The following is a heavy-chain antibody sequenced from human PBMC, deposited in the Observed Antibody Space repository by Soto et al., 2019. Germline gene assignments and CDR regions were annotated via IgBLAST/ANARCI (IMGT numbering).Heavy chain of an antibody. J-gene: IGHJ4*02. CDR3: ATGGGSRIAAAGNFDY. CDR2: FDPEDGET. CDR1: GSTFPELS. Sequence: VQLVKSGAEVKKPGASGKVSCKVSGSTFPELSLHWLRKAPGKGLGWMGGFDPEDGETIYAQKFQGRVTMTEDTSTDTAYMELSSLRSEDTAVYYCATGGGSRIAAAGNFDYWGQGTLVTVSS. V-gene: IGHV1-24*01. D-gene: IGHD6-13*01.